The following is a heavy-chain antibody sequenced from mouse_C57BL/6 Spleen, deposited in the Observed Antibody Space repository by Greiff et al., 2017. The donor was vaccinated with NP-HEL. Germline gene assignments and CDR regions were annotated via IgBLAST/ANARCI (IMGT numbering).Heavy chain of an antibody. D-gene: IGHD4-1*01. CDR1: GFTFSSNG. Sequence: EVMLVESGGDLVKPGGSLKISCAASGFTFSSNGMSWVRQTPDKRLEWVATISSGGSYTYYPDSVKGRFTISRDNAKNTLYLQMSSLKSEYTAMYYCARQTGDYYAMDYWGQGTSVTVSS. J-gene: IGHJ4*01. CDR3: ARQTGDYYAMDY. CDR2: ISSGGSYT. V-gene: IGHV5-6*02.